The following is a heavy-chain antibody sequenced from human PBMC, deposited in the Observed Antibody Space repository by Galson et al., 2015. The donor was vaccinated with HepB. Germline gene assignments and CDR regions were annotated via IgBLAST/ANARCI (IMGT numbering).Heavy chain of an antibody. CDR1: GFTFSSYG. J-gene: IGHJ6*02. CDR2: ISYDGSNK. Sequence: SLRLSCAASGFTFSSYGMHWVRQAPGKGLEWVAVISYDGSNKYYADSVKGRFTISIDNSKNTLYLQMNSLRAEDTAVYYCAKDLGSSGFGMDVWGQGTTVTVSS. V-gene: IGHV3-30*18. CDR3: AKDLGSSGFGMDV. D-gene: IGHD3-22*01.